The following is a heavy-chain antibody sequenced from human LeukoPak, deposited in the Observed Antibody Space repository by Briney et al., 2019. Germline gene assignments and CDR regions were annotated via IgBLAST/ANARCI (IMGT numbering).Heavy chain of an antibody. CDR2: INHSGST. CDR3: AGNPSINCSSTSCYDYYYYGIDV. J-gene: IGHJ6*02. D-gene: IGHD2-2*01. CDR1: GGSFSGYY. V-gene: IGHV4-34*01. Sequence: PSETLSLTCAVYGGSFSGYYWSWIRQPPGKGLEWIGEINHSGSTNYNPSLKSRVTISVDTSKNQFSLKLSSVTAADTAVYYCAGNPSINCSSTSCYDYYYYGIDVWGQGTTVTVSS.